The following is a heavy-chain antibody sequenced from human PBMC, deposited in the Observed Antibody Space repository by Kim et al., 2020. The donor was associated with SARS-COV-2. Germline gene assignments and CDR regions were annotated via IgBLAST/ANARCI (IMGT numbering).Heavy chain of an antibody. CDR3: VKDLAGSWDS. J-gene: IGHJ4*02. V-gene: IGHV3-74*01. CDR2: T. Sequence: TDYAKSAKGRFPISRDNARNTLFLQMNSLRAEDTAVYYCVKDLAGSWDSWGQGTLVTVSS. D-gene: IGHD2-15*01.